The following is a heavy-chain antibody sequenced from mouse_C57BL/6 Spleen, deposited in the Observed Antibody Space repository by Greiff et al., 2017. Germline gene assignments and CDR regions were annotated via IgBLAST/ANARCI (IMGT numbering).Heavy chain of an antibody. V-gene: IGHV5-17*01. D-gene: IGHD1-1*01. J-gene: IGHJ1*03. CDR2: ISSGSSTI. CDR1: GFTFSDYG. CDR3: ARPFYYYGSSPWCFDG. Sequence: EVKVEESGGGLVKPGGSLKLSCAASGFTFSDYGMHWVRQAPEKGLEWVAYISSGSSTIYYADTVKGRFTISRDNAKNTLFLQMTSLRSEDTAMYYCARPFYYYGSSPWCFDGWGTGTTVTVSS.